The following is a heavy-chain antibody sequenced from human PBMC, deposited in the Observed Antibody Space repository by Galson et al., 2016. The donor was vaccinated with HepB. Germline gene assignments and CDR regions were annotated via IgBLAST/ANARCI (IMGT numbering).Heavy chain of an antibody. D-gene: IGHD5-24*01. V-gene: IGHV3-33*01. Sequence: SLRLSCAASGFNFGNFGMHWVRQAPGKGLEWVAVIWYDGSNKAYGDSVKGRFTISRDNSKNTLYLQMNSLRAEDTAVYYCAREDRDDNYYYYGMDVWGQGTTVTVSS. CDR3: AREDRDDNYYYYGMDV. CDR1: GFNFGNFG. J-gene: IGHJ6*02. CDR2: IWYDGSNK.